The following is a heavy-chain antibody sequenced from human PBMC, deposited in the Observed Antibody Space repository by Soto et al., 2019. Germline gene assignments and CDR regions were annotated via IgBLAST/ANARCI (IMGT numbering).Heavy chain of an antibody. CDR2: ISYDGSNK. V-gene: IGHV3-30*18. CDR3: AKDDFGDGYNYGGGLFDY. D-gene: IGHD5-12*01. J-gene: IGHJ4*02. Sequence: PGGSLRLSCAASGFTFSSYGMHWFRQAPGKWLEWVAVISYDGSNKYYADSVKGRFTISRDNSKNTLYLQMNSLRAEDTAVYYCAKDDFGDGYNYGGGLFDYWGQGXLVTVYS. CDR1: GFTFSSYG.